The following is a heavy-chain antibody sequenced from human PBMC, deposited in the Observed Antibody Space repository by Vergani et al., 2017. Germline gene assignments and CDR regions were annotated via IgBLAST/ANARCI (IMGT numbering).Heavy chain of an antibody. CDR1: GGTFSSYA. V-gene: IGHV1-69*04. CDR3: ARAKSWPNRMFQH. J-gene: IGHJ1*01. Sequence: QVQLVQSGAGVEKPGSSVKVSCKASGGTFSSYAISWVRQAPGQGLEWMGKIIPILGIANYAQKFKGRVTMTRDTAISTAYMELSRLRSDDTAVYYCARAKSWPNRMFQHWGQGTLVTVSS. D-gene: IGHD6-13*01. CDR2: IIPILGIA.